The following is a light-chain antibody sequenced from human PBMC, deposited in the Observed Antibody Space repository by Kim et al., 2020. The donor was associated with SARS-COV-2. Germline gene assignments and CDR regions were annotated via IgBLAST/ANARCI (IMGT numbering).Light chain of an antibody. CDR3: LAWDSSLSAWV. CDR2: RNN. Sequence: LTQPPSVSKDLRQTATLTCTGNSNNVGYEGAAWLQQHQGHPPKLLTYRNNNRPSGISDRFSASRSGNTASLTISGLQPEDETDYYCLAWDSSLSAWVFGGGTQLTVL. J-gene: IGLJ3*02. CDR1: SNNVGYEG. V-gene: IGLV10-54*04.